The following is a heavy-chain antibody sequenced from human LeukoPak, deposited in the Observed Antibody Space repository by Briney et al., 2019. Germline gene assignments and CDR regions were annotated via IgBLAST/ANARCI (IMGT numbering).Heavy chain of an antibody. V-gene: IGHV4-39*01. CDR2: IYYSGST. CDR3: ARHKISVAGTXDFDY. J-gene: IGHJ4*02. D-gene: IGHD6-19*01. CDR1: GGSISSSSYY. Sequence: SETLSLTCTVSGGSISSSSYYWGWIRQPPGKGLEWIGSIYYSGSTYYNPSLKSRVTISVDTSKNQFSLKLSSVTAADTAVYYCARHKISVAGTXDFDYWGPGTLVTVSS.